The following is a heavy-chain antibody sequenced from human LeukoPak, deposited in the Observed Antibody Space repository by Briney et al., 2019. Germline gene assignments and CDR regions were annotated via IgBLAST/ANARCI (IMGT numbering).Heavy chain of an antibody. J-gene: IGHJ4*02. CDR2: INHSGST. CDR3: ARVFCSGGSCPGY. D-gene: IGHD2-15*01. Sequence: SETLSLTCAVYGGSFSGYYWSWIRQPPGKGLEWIGEINHSGSTNYNPSLKSRVTISVDTSKNQFSLKLSSVTAADTAVYYCARVFCSGGSCPGYWGQGTLVTVSS. CDR1: GGSFSGYY. V-gene: IGHV4-34*01.